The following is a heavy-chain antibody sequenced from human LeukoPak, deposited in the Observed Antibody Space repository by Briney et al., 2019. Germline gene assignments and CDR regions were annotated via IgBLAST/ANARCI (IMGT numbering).Heavy chain of an antibody. CDR2: IYYSGTT. V-gene: IGHV4-59*08. CDR3: ARRGGSSTDPFEY. Sequence: KPSETLSLTCTVSGGSINTYYWYWIRQPPGKGLEWIGYIYYSGTTKYSTSLKSRVTLSLDTPKNQIFLRLTSVTAADTAVYYCARRGGSSTDPFEYWGQGTLVTVSS. J-gene: IGHJ4*02. CDR1: GGSINTYY. D-gene: IGHD2-2*01.